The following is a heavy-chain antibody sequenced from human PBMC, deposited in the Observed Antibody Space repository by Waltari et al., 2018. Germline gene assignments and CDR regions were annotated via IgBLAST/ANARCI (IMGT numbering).Heavy chain of an antibody. Sequence: EVQLVESGGGLVKPGGSLRLSCGASRFTLTNSGWVRQAPGKGLECVSSISPSSSFKYYADSVKGRFTISRDNAKNSLYLQMNNLRVEDTAIYYCARGDVGYCSSGNCLDAFDIWGQGTKVTVSS. J-gene: IGHJ3*02. CDR2: ISPSSSFK. CDR3: ARGDVGYCSSGNCLDAFDI. V-gene: IGHV3-21*06. D-gene: IGHD2-8*01. CDR1: RFTLTNSG.